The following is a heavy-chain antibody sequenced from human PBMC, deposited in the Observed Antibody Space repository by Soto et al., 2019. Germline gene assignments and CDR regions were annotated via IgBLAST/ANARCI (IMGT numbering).Heavy chain of an antibody. CDR2: INPSGRST. CDR1: GYTFTSYY. D-gene: IGHD3-10*01. V-gene: IGHV1-46*01. CDR3: PRSYGSGSSIHAYYYYGMDV. Sequence: QVQLVQSGAEVKKPGASVKVSCKASGYTFTSYYMHWVRQAPGQGLEWMGIINPSGRSTSYAQKFQGRVTMTRDTSTSTVYMELSSLRSEDTAVYYCPRSYGSGSSIHAYYYYGMDVWGQGTTVTVSS. J-gene: IGHJ6*02.